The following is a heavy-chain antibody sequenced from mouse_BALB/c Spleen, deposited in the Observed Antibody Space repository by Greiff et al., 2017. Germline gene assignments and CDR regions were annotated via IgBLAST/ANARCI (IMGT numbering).Heavy chain of an antibody. CDR3: ARALRYEYYAMDY. CDR1: GFTFSSYG. Sequence: EVQVVESGGGLVQPGGSLKLSCAASGFTFSSYGMSWVRQTPDKRLELVATINSNGGSTYYPDSVKGRFTISRDNAKNTLYLQMSSLKSEDTAMYYCARALRYEYYAMDYWGQGTSVTVSS. J-gene: IGHJ4*01. CDR2: INSNGGST. V-gene: IGHV5-6-3*01. D-gene: IGHD1-1*01.